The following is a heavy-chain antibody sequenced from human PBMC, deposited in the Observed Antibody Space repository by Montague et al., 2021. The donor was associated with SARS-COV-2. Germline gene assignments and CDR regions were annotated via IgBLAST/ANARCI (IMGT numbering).Heavy chain of an antibody. Sequence: PALVKPTQTLTLTCTFSGFSLSGVGMGVAWIRQAPGKALEWLAGIDWNEDKRYSPPLENRLTITRHTSNNQVVLTVTYVDAADTGTYYCAHRRTAFPGAPPDFWGQGTLITVSS. D-gene: IGHD2-8*02. V-gene: IGHV2-5*01. CDR2: IDWNEDK. CDR3: AHRRTAFPGAPPDF. CDR1: GFSLSGVGMG. J-gene: IGHJ4*02.